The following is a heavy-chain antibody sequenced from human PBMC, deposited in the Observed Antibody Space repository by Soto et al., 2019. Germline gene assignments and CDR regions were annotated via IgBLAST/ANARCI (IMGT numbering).Heavy chain of an antibody. CDR2: IYDSGST. Sequence: QVELQESGPGLVKPSQTLSLTCTVSGGSISSGDYYWSWVRQHPGKGLEWIGYIYDSGSTYYNPSLKSRVTISVDTSKNQFSLKLTSVTAADTAVYYCASQATGWYPDYWGQGTLVTVAS. J-gene: IGHJ4*02. CDR1: GGSISSGDYY. CDR3: ASQATGWYPDY. D-gene: IGHD6-19*01. V-gene: IGHV4-31*03.